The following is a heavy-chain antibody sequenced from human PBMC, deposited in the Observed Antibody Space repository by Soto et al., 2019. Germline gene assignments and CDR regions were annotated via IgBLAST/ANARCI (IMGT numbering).Heavy chain of an antibody. V-gene: IGHV1-18*01. Sequence: ASVKVSCKASGGTFSSYGISWVRQAPGQGLEWMGWISAYNGNTNYAQKLQGRVTMTTDTSTSTAYMELRSLRSDDTAVYYCARMLSSGYHFLFDYWGQGTLVTVSS. CDR2: ISAYNGNT. J-gene: IGHJ4*02. CDR3: ARMLSSGYHFLFDY. D-gene: IGHD3-22*01. CDR1: GGTFSSYG.